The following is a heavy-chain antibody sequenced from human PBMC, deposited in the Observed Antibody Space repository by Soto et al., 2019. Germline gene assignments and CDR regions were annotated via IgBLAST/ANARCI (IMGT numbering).Heavy chain of an antibody. CDR3: AGGDYYHSSGYYFYYYTMDA. Sequence: SETLSLTCTVSGGSISSSSYYWGWIRQPPGKGLEWIGNVYYGGSTYYNPSLKSRVTISVETSKSQFPLKLTSVTAADTAVYYCAGGDYYHSSGYYFYYYTMDAWAQGTTVTVSS. V-gene: IGHV4-39*01. CDR2: VYYGGST. D-gene: IGHD3-22*01. CDR1: GGSISSSSYY. J-gene: IGHJ6*02.